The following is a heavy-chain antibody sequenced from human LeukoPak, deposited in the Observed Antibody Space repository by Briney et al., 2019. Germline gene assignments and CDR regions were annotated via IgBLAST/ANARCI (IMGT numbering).Heavy chain of an antibody. CDR2: IIPIFGTA. D-gene: IGHD6-13*01. CDR1: GGTFSSYA. J-gene: IGHJ4*02. V-gene: IGHV1-69*05. Sequence: SVKVSCKASGGTFSSYAISWVRQAPGQGLEWMGRIIPIFGTANYAQKFQGRVTIITDESTSTAYMELSSLRSEDTAVYYCARDPHVAAAGTHWGQGTLVTVSS. CDR3: ARDPHVAAAGTH.